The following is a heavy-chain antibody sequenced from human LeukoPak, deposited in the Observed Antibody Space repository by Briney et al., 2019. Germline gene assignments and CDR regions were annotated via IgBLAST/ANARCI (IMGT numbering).Heavy chain of an antibody. V-gene: IGHV1-2*06. D-gene: IGHD1-26*01. Sequence: ASVKVSCKASGYTFSGDYLHWIRQAPGQGLEWMGRIKCNSEDINTRYAQKFQGRVTMTWDTSISAVYMEPTRLTSDDTAVYYCAREPNEIIREFDSWGQGTLVTVTS. CDR2: IKCNSEDI. CDR1: GYTFSGDY. CDR3: AREPNEIIREFDS. J-gene: IGHJ4*02.